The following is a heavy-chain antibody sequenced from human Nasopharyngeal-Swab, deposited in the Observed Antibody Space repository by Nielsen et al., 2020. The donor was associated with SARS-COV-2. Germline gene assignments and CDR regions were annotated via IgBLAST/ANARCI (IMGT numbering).Heavy chain of an antibody. J-gene: IGHJ4*02. D-gene: IGHD2-15*01. CDR1: GFTFSSYA. Sequence: SLKISCAASGFTFSSYAMHWVRQAPGKGLEWVAVISYDGSNKYYADSVKGRFTISRDNSKNTLYLQMNSLRAEDTAVYYCAGDPEGYCSCGCCNMFDYWGQGTLVTVSS. CDR2: ISYDGSNK. V-gene: IGHV3-30-3*01. CDR3: AGDPEGYCSCGCCNMFDY.